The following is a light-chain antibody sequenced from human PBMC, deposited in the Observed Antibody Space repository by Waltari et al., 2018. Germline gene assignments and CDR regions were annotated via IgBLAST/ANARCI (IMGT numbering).Light chain of an antibody. CDR3: SSYAGSNTVV. Sequence: QSALTQPPSASGSPGQSVTISCTGTRLDVGGYHYVSWYQQHPGKAPKLMIYEVSKRPSGVPDRFSGSKSGNTASLTVSGLQAEDEADYYCSSYAGSNTVVFGGGTKLTVL. CDR1: RLDVGGYHY. CDR2: EVS. V-gene: IGLV2-8*01. J-gene: IGLJ2*01.